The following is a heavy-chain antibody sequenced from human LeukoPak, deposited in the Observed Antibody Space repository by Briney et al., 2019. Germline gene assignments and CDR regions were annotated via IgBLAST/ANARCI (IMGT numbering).Heavy chain of an antibody. CDR3: AGHSGSYSPFDY. V-gene: IGHV3-33*08. CDR2: IWYDGSNK. CDR1: GFTFSSYG. J-gene: IGHJ4*02. Sequence: GRSLRLSCAASGFTFSSYGMHWVRQAPGKGLEWVAVIWYDGSNKYYADSVKGRFTISRDNSKNTLYLQMNSLRAEDTAVYYCAGHSGSYSPFDYWGQGTLVTVSS. D-gene: IGHD1-26*01.